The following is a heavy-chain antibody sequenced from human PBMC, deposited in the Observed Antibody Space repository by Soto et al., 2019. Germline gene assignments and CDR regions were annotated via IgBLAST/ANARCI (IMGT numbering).Heavy chain of an antibody. D-gene: IGHD3-9*01. CDR3: ASSPPNDILTGYYFDY. Sequence: SETLSLTCTVSGGSISSYYWSWIRQPPGKGLEWIGYIYYSGSTNYNPSLKSRVTISVDTSKNQFSLKLSSVTAADTAVYYCASSPPNDILTGYYFDYWGQGTLVTVSS. CDR1: GGSISSYY. V-gene: IGHV4-59*01. CDR2: IYYSGST. J-gene: IGHJ4*02.